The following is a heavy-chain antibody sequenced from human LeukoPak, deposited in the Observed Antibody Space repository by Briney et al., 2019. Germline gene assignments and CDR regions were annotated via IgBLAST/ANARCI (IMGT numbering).Heavy chain of an antibody. CDR3: ARHPSYYYDSSGYPDY. V-gene: IGHV4-28*05. J-gene: IGHJ4*02. CDR2: IYYSGSI. Sequence: KASETLSLTCAVSGYSISSSNYWGWIRQPPGKGLEWIGHIYYSGSIYYNPSLKSRVTMSVDTSKNQFSLRLSSVTAADTAVYYCARHPSYYYDSSGYPDYWGQGTLVTVSS. D-gene: IGHD3-22*01. CDR1: GYSISSSNY.